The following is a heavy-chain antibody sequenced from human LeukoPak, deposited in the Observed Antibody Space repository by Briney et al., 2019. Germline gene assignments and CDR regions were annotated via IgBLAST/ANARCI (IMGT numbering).Heavy chain of an antibody. V-gene: IGHV1-18*01. CDR1: AYAFNHNG. CDR2: VSCFNSDT. D-gene: IGHD6-19*01. CDR3: ARDPTNTSGRYAYFDF. J-gene: IGHJ4*02. Sequence: ASVKLSSTGSAYAFNHNGNSLVWASPGPGIWWVGVVSCFNSDTDYAQKFQGRVTMTTDTSTTTTYMELRSLRSDDTALYYCARDPTNTSGRYAYFDFGGQGTLVTVPS.